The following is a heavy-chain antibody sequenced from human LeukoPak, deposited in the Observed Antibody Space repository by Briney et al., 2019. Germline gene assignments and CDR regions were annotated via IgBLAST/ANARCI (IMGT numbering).Heavy chain of an antibody. Sequence: PGGSLRLSCAASGFTFSSYSMNWVRQAPGKGLEWVSYISSSSSSIYYADSVKGRFTISRDNAKNSLYLLMNSLRDEDTAVYYCARLDTSMVEDYWGQGTLVTVSS. CDR2: ISSSSSSI. CDR1: GFTFSSYS. V-gene: IGHV3-48*02. J-gene: IGHJ4*02. CDR3: ARLDTSMVEDY. D-gene: IGHD5-18*01.